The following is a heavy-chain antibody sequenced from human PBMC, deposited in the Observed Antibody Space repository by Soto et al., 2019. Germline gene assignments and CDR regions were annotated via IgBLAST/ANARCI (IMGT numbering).Heavy chain of an antibody. Sequence: SVKVSCKASGGTFSSYAISWVRQAPGQGLEWMGGIIPIFGTANYAQKFQGRVTITADKSTSTAYMELSSLRSEDTAVYYCARYDFWSGYSPYYYYGMDVWGQGPTVTVSS. CDR3: ARYDFWSGYSPYYYYGMDV. J-gene: IGHJ6*02. V-gene: IGHV1-69*06. CDR2: IIPIFGTA. D-gene: IGHD3-3*01. CDR1: GGTFSSYA.